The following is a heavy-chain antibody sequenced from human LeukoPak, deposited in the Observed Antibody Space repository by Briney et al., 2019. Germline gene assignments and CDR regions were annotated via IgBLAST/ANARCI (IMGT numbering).Heavy chain of an antibody. J-gene: IGHJ4*02. Sequence: KPSETLSLTCTVSGGSISSYYWGWIRQSPGKGLEWIGWSYHRGSTDYNSSLKSRVAISVDTSKNQFSLKLSSVTAADTAVYYCARDRELGYWGQGTLVIVSS. D-gene: IGHD1-1*01. CDR3: ARDRELGY. CDR1: GGSISSYY. V-gene: IGHV4-59*01. CDR2: SYHRGST.